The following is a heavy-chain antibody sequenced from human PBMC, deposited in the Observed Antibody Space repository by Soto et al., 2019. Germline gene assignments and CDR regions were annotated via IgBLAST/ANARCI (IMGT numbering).Heavy chain of an antibody. D-gene: IGHD6-13*01. J-gene: IGHJ4*02. CDR3: ARDNSSSLSYFDS. CDR2: IYSGGST. Sequence: HPGGSLRLSCAACGFTVSRNYMSWVRQAPGKGLEWVSVIYSGGSTYYADSVKGRFTISRDNSKNTLYLQMNSLRAEDTAVYYCARDNSSSLSYFDSFAQGTLVPVSS. V-gene: IGHV3-66*01. CDR1: GFTVSRNY.